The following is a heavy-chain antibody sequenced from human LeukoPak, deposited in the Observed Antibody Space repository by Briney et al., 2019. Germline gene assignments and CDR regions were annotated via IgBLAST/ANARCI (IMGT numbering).Heavy chain of an antibody. CDR3: ARSPEPIVKYYYGMDI. CDR1: GDSFASNSAA. J-gene: IGHJ6*04. Sequence: SQTLSLICAIAGDSFASNSAAWNWIRQSPSRGLEWLGRTYYRSKWYNDYAPSVESRITINPDTSKNHFSLQLSSVTPEDTAVYYCARSPEPIVKYYYGMDIWGKGTTVTVSS. V-gene: IGHV6-1*01. CDR2: TYYRSKWYN. D-gene: IGHD1-14*01.